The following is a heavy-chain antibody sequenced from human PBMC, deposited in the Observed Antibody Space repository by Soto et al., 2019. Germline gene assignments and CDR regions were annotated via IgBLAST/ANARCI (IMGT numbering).Heavy chain of an antibody. V-gene: IGHV1-46*01. D-gene: IGHD3-9*01. CDR3: ARVLGSDSHWLFEFDH. CDR2: INPSGGST. CDR1: GYTFTNYY. Sequence: QVQLVQSGAEVKKPGASVKVSCKASGYTFTNYYMHWVRQAPGQGLEWMGMINPSGGSTTYAQNFQGRVTMTRDTSTSTVYMELSRLRSEDTAVFYCARVLGSDSHWLFEFDHWGQGALVTVSS. J-gene: IGHJ4*02.